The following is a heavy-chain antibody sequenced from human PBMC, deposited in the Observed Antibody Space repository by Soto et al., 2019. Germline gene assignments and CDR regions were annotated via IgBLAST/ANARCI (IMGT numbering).Heavy chain of an antibody. J-gene: IGHJ4*02. CDR1: GFTFSSYW. D-gene: IGHD1-1*01. V-gene: IGHV3-74*01. CDR2: IKTDGSRT. Sequence: EVQLVESGGGLVQPGASLTLSCTASGFTFSSYWMHWVRQAPGKGPVWVSRIKTDGSRTDYADYVKGRFTVSRDNAKNTVFLHMNSLTAEDTAVYYCARNWNGVDYWGQGTLVTVSS. CDR3: ARNWNGVDY.